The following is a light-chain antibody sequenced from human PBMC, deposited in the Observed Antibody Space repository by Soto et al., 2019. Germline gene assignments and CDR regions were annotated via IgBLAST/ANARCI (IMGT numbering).Light chain of an antibody. J-gene: IGKJ4*01. CDR1: QSVSSY. Sequence: EIVLTQSPATLSLSPGERATLSCRASQSVSSYLAWYQQKPGQAPRLLIYDASNRATGIPARFSGSGSGTDFTLTLRPLQPEDFAVYYCQQRSNWPPGLTFGGGTKVEIK. V-gene: IGKV3-11*01. CDR2: DAS. CDR3: QQRSNWPPGLT.